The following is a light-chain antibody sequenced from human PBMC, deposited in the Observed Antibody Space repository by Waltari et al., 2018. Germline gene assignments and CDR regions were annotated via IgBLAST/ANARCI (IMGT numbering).Light chain of an antibody. CDR2: RAS. V-gene: IGKV3-15*01. CDR1: QSVSSN. J-gene: IGKJ4*01. CDR3: QQYNNWPLT. Sequence: EIVMTQSPATLSVSTGERATLSCRASQSVSSNLAWYQQKPGQAPRLLIYRASTRATDIPARFSGSGSGTEFTLTISLQSEDFAVYYCQQYNNWPLTFGGGTKVEIK.